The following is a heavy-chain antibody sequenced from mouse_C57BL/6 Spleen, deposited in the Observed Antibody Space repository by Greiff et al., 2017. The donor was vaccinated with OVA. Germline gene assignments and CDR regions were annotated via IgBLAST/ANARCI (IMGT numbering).Heavy chain of an antibody. J-gene: IGHJ2*01. Sequence: EVKLVESGEGLVKPGGSLKLSCAASGFTFSSYAMSWVRQTPEKRLEWVAYISSGGDYIYYADTVKGRFTISRDNARNTLYLQMSSLKSEDTAMYYCTRVGNYLYYFDYWGQGTTLTVSS. V-gene: IGHV5-9-1*02. CDR1: GFTFSSYA. CDR3: TRVGNYLYYFDY. D-gene: IGHD2-1*01. CDR2: ISSGGDYI.